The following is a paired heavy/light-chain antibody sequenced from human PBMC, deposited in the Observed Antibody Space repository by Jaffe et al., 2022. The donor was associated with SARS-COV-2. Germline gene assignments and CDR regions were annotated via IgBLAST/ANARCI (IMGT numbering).Heavy chain of an antibody. J-gene: IGHJ4*02. CDR3: ARATAVAAWGN. D-gene: IGHD6-19*01. CDR2: IKQDGSEK. Sequence: EVQLVESGGGLVQPGGSLRLSCAASGFTFNNDWMTWVRQAPGKGLEWVASIKQDGSEKLYVDSVKGRFTISRDNPKNSLYLQMNSLRVEDTAVYYCARATAVAAWGNWGQGTLVTVSS. V-gene: IGHV3-7*01. CDR1: GFTFNNDW.
Light chain of an antibody. CDR1: SSDVGAYNY. V-gene: IGLV2-11*01. CDR3: CSYAATYTDV. J-gene: IGLJ1*01. CDR2: DVS. Sequence: QSALTQPRSVSGSPGQSVTISCTGTSSDVGAYNYVSWYQQHPGKAPKLMIYDVSKRPSGVPDRFSGSKSGNTASLTISGLQAEDEADYYCCSYAATYTDVFGTGTKVTVL.